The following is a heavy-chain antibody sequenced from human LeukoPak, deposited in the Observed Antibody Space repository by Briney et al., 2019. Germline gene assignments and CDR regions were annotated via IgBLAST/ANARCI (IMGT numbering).Heavy chain of an antibody. Sequence: PSETLSLTCTVSGYSISSGYYWGWIRQPPGKGLEWIGSIYHSGRTFYNPSLKSRVTISVDTSKNQFSLKLSSVTAADTAVYYCARDQRQWLVSDYYYYMDVWGKGTTVTVSS. CDR2: IYHSGRT. CDR1: GYSISSGYY. CDR3: ARDQRQWLVSDYYYYMDV. J-gene: IGHJ6*03. D-gene: IGHD6-19*01. V-gene: IGHV4-38-2*02.